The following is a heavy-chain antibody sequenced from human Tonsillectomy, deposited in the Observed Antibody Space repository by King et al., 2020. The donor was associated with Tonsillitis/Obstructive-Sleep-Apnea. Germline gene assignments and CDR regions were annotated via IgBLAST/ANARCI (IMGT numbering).Heavy chain of an antibody. CDR3: ARAHVHSSGWEYNWFDP. CDR1: GGSISSYY. Sequence: VQLQESGPGLVKPSETLSLTCTVSGGSISSYYWSWIRQPPGKGLEWMGYIYYSGSTNYNPSLKSRGTISVDTSKNQFSLKLSSVTAADTAVYYCARAHVHSSGWEYNWFDPWGQGTLVTVSS. D-gene: IGHD6-19*01. CDR2: IYYSGST. J-gene: IGHJ5*02. V-gene: IGHV4-59*01.